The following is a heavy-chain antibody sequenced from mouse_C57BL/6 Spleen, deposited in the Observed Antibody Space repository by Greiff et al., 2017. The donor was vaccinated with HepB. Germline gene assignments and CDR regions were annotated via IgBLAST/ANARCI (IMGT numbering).Heavy chain of an antibody. CDR2: IHPNSGST. Sequence: QVQLQQPGAELVKPGASVKLSCKASGYTFTSYWMHWVKQRPGQGLEWIGMIHPNSGSTNYNEKFKSKATLTVDKSSSTAYMQLSSLTSEDSAVYYCARDQLRRAMDYWGQGTSVTVSS. D-gene: IGHD2-4*01. V-gene: IGHV1-64*01. CDR3: ARDQLRRAMDY. CDR1: GYTFTSYW. J-gene: IGHJ4*01.